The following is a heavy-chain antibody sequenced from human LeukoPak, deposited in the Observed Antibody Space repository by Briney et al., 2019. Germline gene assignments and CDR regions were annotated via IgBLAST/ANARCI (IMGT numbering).Heavy chain of an antibody. J-gene: IGHJ4*02. D-gene: IGHD4-17*01. CDR1: GFTFSSYT. CDR2: ISGSNSYI. Sequence: GGSLRLSCAASGFTFSSYTMHWIRQAPGKGLEWVSSISGSNSYIFYADSVKGRFTVSRDNAKDSLYLQMNSLRAEDTAVYYCAKYVPSTTKPTRYFDYWGQGTLVTVSS. CDR3: AKYVPSTTKPTRYFDY. V-gene: IGHV3-21*04.